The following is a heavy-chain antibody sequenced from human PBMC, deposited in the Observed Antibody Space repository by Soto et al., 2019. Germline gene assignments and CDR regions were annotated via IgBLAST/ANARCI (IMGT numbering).Heavy chain of an antibody. CDR3: ARLGLRKAAAGTPNWFDP. CDR2: IYYSGST. CDR1: GGSISSSSYY. J-gene: IGHJ5*02. V-gene: IGHV4-39*01. D-gene: IGHD6-13*01. Sequence: QLQLQESGPGLVKPSETLSLTCTVSGGSISSSSYYWGWIRQPPGKGLEWIGSIYYSGSTYYNPSLKSRVPISVDTSKNQFSLKLSSVTAADTAVYYCARLGLRKAAAGTPNWFDPWGQGTLVTVSS.